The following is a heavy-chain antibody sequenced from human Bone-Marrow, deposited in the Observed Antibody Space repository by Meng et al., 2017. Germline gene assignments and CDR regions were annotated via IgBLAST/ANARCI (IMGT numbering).Heavy chain of an antibody. CDR3: ARHRLGYSSSWYGSYYYYYYGMDV. Sequence: GESLKISCKGSGYSFTSYWIGWVRQMPGKGLEWMGIIYPGYSDTRYSPSFQGQVTISADKSISTAYPQWSSLKASDTAMYYCARHRLGYSSSWYGSYYYYYYGMDVWGQGTTVTVSS. V-gene: IGHV5-51*01. D-gene: IGHD6-13*01. CDR2: IYPGYSDT. CDR1: GYSFTSYW. J-gene: IGHJ6*02.